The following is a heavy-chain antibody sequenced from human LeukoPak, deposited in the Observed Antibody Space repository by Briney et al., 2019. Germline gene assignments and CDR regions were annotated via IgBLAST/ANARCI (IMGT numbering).Heavy chain of an antibody. Sequence: SETLSLTCTVSGGSISSDYWSWIRQPPGKGLEWIGYIYYSGGTNYNPSLKSRVTISVDTSENQFSLKLSSVTAADTAVYSCARTISSSNFYYYYMDVWGKGTTVTVSS. D-gene: IGHD2-2*01. J-gene: IGHJ6*03. CDR3: ARTISSSNFYYYYMDV. V-gene: IGHV4-59*01. CDR1: GGSISSDY. CDR2: IYYSGGT.